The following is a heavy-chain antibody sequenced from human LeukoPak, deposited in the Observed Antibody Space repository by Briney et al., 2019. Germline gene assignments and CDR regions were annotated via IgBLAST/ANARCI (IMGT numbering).Heavy chain of an antibody. D-gene: IGHD5-12*01. V-gene: IGHV3-21*01. CDR3: ARGPGYGHYFDY. Sequence: GGSLRLSCAASGFTFSSYSMSWVRQAPGKGLEWVSSISSSSSYIYYADSVKGRFTISRDNAKNSLYLQMNSLRDEDTAVYYCARGPGYGHYFDYWGQGALVTVSS. J-gene: IGHJ4*02. CDR1: GFTFSSYS. CDR2: ISSSSSYI.